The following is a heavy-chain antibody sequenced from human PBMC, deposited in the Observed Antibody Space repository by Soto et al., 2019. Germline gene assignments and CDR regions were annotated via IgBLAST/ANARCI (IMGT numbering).Heavy chain of an antibody. D-gene: IGHD1-1*01. J-gene: IGHJ4*02. CDR1: EFSFSTYA. CDR2: TTGTGSTR. CDR3: AKNPNWNNLAHFDY. V-gene: IGHV3-23*01. Sequence: GGSLRLSCVASEFSFSTYAMSWVRQAPGKGLEWVSSTTGTGSTRNYADSVKGRFTISRDNSRNTLYLQMNSLRAEDTAVCYCAKNPNWNNLAHFDYWGQGALVTVSS.